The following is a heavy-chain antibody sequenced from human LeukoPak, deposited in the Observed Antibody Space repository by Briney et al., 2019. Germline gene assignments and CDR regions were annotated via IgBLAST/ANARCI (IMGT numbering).Heavy chain of an antibody. CDR2: ISANNGDT. CDR1: GYSFTSYG. V-gene: IGHV1-18*01. Sequence: ASVKVSCKASGYSFTSYGFHWVRQAPGQGLEWMGWISANNGDTNYAQNFQGRVTMTTDTSTSTTQMELRSLRSDDTDVYYCARDHGSGWSLDYWGQGTLVTVSS. CDR3: ARDHGSGWSLDY. D-gene: IGHD6-19*01. J-gene: IGHJ4*02.